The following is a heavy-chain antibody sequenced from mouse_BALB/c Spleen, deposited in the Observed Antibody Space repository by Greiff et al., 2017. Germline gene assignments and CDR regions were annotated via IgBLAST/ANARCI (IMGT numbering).Heavy chain of an antibody. J-gene: IGHJ1*01. Sequence: EVKLMESGAELVKPGASVKLSCTASGFNIKDTYMHWVKQRPEQGLEWIGRIDPANGNTKYDPKFQGKATITADTSSNTAYLQLSSLTSEDTAVYYCARDGNHWYFDVWGAGTTVTVSS. CDR1: GFNIKDTY. CDR2: IDPANGNT. CDR3: ARDGNHWYFDV. V-gene: IGHV14-3*02. D-gene: IGHD2-1*01.